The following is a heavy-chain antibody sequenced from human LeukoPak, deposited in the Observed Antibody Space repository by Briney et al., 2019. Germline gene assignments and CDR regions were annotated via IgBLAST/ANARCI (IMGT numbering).Heavy chain of an antibody. V-gene: IGHV4-61*02. D-gene: IGHD6-19*01. J-gene: IGHJ6*03. CDR1: GGSISSGSYY. Sequence: SQTLSLTCTVSGGSISSGSYYWSWIRPPAGKGLEWIGCIYTSGSTNYTPSLKSPVTMSVDTSKNQFSLKLSSVTAADTAVYYCAREAVAGTSYYYYYMDVWGKGTTVTVSS. CDR3: AREAVAGTSYYYYYMDV. CDR2: IYTSGST.